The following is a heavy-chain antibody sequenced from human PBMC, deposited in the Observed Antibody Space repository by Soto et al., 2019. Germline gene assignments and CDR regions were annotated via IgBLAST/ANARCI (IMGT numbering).Heavy chain of an antibody. D-gene: IGHD3-9*01. J-gene: IGHJ4*02. V-gene: IGHV4-39*01. Sequence: PSETLSLTCTVSDGSIRSSSYYWGWIRQPPGKGLEWIGSIYYSGSTYYNPSLKSRVTISVDTSKNQFSLKLSSVTAADTAVYYCARRRVLRYFDWPHTRLHFDYWGQGTLVTVSS. CDR2: IYYSGST. CDR3: ARRRVLRYFDWPHTRLHFDY. CDR1: DGSIRSSSYY.